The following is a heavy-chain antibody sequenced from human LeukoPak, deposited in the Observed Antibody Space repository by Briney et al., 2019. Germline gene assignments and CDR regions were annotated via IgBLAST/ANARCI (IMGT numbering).Heavy chain of an antibody. D-gene: IGHD4-11*01. CDR2: ISSSGNTI. V-gene: IGHV3-11*04. J-gene: IGHJ4*02. CDR3: ARHGGTRITLIQVYHFDY. Sequence: GGSQRLSCAASGFTFSDYFMSWIRQAPGKGLEWLSYISSSGNTIYYADSVKGRFTISRDNAKNLLYLQLNSLRAEDTAVYYCARHGGTRITLIQVYHFDYWGQGTLVTVSS. CDR1: GFTFSDYF.